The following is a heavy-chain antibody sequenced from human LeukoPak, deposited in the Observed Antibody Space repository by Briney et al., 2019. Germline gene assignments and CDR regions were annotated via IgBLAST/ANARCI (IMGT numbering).Heavy chain of an antibody. Sequence: GGSLRLSCAASGFTFNGYWMSWVRQAPGKGLEWVANIKQDGSEKYYVDSVKGRFTISRDNARNSLYLQMNSLRVEDTAVYYCARARFETTVTALIRKKNYYYYYMDVWGKGTTVTVSS. CDR3: ARARFETTVTALIRKKNYYYYYMDV. CDR2: IKQDGSEK. D-gene: IGHD4-17*01. J-gene: IGHJ6*03. V-gene: IGHV3-7*01. CDR1: GFTFNGYW.